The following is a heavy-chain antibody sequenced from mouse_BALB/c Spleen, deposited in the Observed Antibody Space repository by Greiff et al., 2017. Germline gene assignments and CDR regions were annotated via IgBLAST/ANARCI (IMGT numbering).Heavy chain of an antibody. Sequence: VKLMESGPGLVQPSQSLSITCTVSGFSLTSYGVHWVRQSPGKGLEWLGVIWSGGSTDYNAAFISRLSISKDNSKSQVFFKMNSLQANDTAIYYCARNGGSSNAYFDYWGQGTTLTVSS. CDR2: IWSGGST. J-gene: IGHJ2*01. CDR1: GFSLTSYG. V-gene: IGHV2-2*02. D-gene: IGHD1-1*02. CDR3: ARNGGSSNAYFDY.